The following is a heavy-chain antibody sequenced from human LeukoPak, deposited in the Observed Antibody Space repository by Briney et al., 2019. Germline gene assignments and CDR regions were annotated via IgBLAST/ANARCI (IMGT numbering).Heavy chain of an antibody. D-gene: IGHD3-22*01. CDR2: IYSGGST. Sequence: PGGSLRLSCTVSGFTFSSDSMSWVRQAPGKGLEWVSFIYSGGSTHYSDSVKGRFTISRDNSKNTLYLQMNSLRAEDTAVYYCARDYYDSSGRRYDAFDIWGQGTMVTVSS. CDR3: ARDYYDSSGRRYDAFDI. CDR1: GFTFSSDS. J-gene: IGHJ3*02. V-gene: IGHV3-53*01.